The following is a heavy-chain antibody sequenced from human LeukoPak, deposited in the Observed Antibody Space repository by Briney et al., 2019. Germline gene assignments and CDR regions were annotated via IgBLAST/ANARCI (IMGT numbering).Heavy chain of an antibody. Sequence: GGSLRLSCVASGFTFSSYSMNWVRQAPGKGLEWVSGISWNSGSIGYADSVKGRFTISRDNAKNSLYLQMNSLRAEDTALYYCAKDHSSGQYYFDYWGQGTLVTVSS. D-gene: IGHD6-25*01. CDR1: GFTFSSYS. CDR3: AKDHSSGQYYFDY. J-gene: IGHJ4*02. CDR2: ISWNSGSI. V-gene: IGHV3-9*01.